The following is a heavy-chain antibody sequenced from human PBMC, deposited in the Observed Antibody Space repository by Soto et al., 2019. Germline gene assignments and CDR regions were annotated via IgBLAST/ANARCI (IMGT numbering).Heavy chain of an antibody. Sequence: QVQLVESGGGVVQPGRSLRLSCAASGFTFSSYGMHWVRQAPGKGLEWVAVISYDGSNKYYADSVKGRFTISRDNSKNTLYLQMNSLRAEDTAVYYCAKDHEVVTGDYYYGMDVWGQVTTVTVSS. CDR2: ISYDGSNK. D-gene: IGHD3-22*01. V-gene: IGHV3-30*18. J-gene: IGHJ6*02. CDR3: AKDHEVVTGDYYYGMDV. CDR1: GFTFSSYG.